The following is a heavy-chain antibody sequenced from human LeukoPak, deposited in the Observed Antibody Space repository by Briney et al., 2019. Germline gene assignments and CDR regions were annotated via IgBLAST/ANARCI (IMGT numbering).Heavy chain of an antibody. CDR3: VKYRESSGYYHDAFDI. D-gene: IGHD3-22*01. CDR2: ISGSGGST. CDR1: GFTFSSYA. V-gene: IGHV3-23*01. Sequence: PGGSLRLTCAASGFTFSSYAMSWVRQAPGKGLEWVSAISGSGGSTYYADSVKGRFTISRDNSKNMLYLQMNSLRAEDTAVYYCVKYRESSGYYHDAFDIWGQGTMVTVSS. J-gene: IGHJ3*02.